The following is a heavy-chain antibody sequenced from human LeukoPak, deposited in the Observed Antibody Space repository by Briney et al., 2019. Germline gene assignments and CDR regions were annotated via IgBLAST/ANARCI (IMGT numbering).Heavy chain of an antibody. D-gene: IGHD3-22*01. Sequence: GGSLRLSCAASGFTFNNAWMSWVRQAPGKGLEWVGRIKSKTDGGTTDYAAPVKGRFTISRDDSKNTLYLQMDSLKTEDTAVYYCTADYYDSSGYYYVYWGQGTLVTVSS. CDR2: IKSKTDGGTT. CDR3: TADYYDSSGYYYVY. V-gene: IGHV3-15*01. J-gene: IGHJ4*02. CDR1: GFTFNNAW.